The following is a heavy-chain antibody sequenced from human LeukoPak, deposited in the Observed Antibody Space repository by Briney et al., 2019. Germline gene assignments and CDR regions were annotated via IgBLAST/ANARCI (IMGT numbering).Heavy chain of an antibody. CDR1: GGTFSSYA. CDR3: ARGTLDYGDYSPYYYYMDV. J-gene: IGHJ6*03. V-gene: IGHV1-69*13. D-gene: IGHD4-17*01. CDR2: IIPIFGTA. Sequence: SVKVSCKASGGTFSSYAISWVRQAPGQGLGWMGGIIPIFGTANYAQKFQGRVTITADESTSTAYMELSSLRSEDTAVYYCARGTLDYGDYSPYYYYMDVWGKGTTVTVSS.